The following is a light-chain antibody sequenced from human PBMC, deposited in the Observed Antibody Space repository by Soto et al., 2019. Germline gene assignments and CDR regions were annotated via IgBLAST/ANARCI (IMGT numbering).Light chain of an antibody. CDR2: DTS. CDR3: QQRSNWPPNT. Sequence: EIVLTQPPATLSLSPGERATLSCRASQSLSGNLALAWYQQKPGQAPRLLIYDTSNRATGIPARFSGSGSGTDFTLTISSLEPEDFAVYYCQQRSNWPPNTFGGGTKVDIK. V-gene: IGKV3-11*01. CDR1: QSLSGN. J-gene: IGKJ4*01.